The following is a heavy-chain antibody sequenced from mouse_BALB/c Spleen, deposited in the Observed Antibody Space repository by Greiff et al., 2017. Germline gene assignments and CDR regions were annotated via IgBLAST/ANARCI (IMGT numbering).Heavy chain of an antibody. CDR1: GYSITSGYY. D-gene: IGHD1-1*01. CDR3: ARRGPYVGFAY. CDR2: ISYDGSN. Sequence: EVQLQESGPGLVKPSQSLSLTCSVTGYSITSGYYWNWTRQFPGNKLEWMGYISYDGSNNYNPSLKNRISITRDTSKNQFFLKLNSVTTEDTATYYCARRGPYVGFAYWGQGTLVTVSA. J-gene: IGHJ3*01. V-gene: IGHV3-6*02.